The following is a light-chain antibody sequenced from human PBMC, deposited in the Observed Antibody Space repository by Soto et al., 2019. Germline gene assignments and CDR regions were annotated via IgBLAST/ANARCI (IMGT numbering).Light chain of an antibody. CDR2: AAS. J-gene: IGKJ1*01. V-gene: IGKV1-39*01. CDR3: QQSYSTPPT. CDR1: QSISSY. Sequence: IQMTQSPSSLSASVGDRVTITCRASQSISSYLNWYHQKPGKAPKLLIYAASRLQSGVPSRFSGSGSGTDFTLTISSLQPEDFATYYCQQSYSTPPTFGQGTKVDIK.